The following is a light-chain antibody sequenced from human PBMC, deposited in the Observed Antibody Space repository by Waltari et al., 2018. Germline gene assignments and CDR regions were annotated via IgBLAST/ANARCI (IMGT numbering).Light chain of an antibody. CDR2: VNSDGSH. J-gene: IGLJ3*02. V-gene: IGLV4-69*01. CDR1: SGHSSNV. Sequence: QLVLTQSPSASASLGASVKLTRTLNSGHSSNVVAWLRQQPEKGPRYLMKVNSDGSHSKGDEIPDRFSGSSSGAERYLTISSVQSEDEADYYCQTGGHGTWVFGGGTKLTVL. CDR3: QTGGHGTWV.